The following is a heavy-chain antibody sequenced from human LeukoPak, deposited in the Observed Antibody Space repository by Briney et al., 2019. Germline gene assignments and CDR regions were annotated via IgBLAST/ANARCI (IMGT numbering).Heavy chain of an antibody. J-gene: IGHJ5*02. Sequence: GGSLRLSCAASGFIVNSYAMSWVRQAPGKGLAWVSLIYSDGVTQYADSVRGRFTISRDNSKNTLYLQMNSLRDEDTAVYFCARDRAEGKTWVEFDPWGQGTLVTVSS. CDR3: ARDRAEGKTWVEFDP. CDR2: IYSDGVT. V-gene: IGHV3-66*02. CDR1: GFIVNSYA.